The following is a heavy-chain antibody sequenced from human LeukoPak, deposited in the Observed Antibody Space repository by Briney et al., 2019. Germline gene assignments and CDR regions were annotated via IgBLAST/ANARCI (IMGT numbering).Heavy chain of an antibody. D-gene: IGHD2-2*01. CDR2: IIPIFGTA. CDR3: ARAPLVPAARDYYYYGMDV. J-gene: IGHJ6*04. Sequence: ASVKVSCKASGVTFSSYAINWVRLAPGQGLEWMGGIIPIFGTANYAQKFQGRVTITADESTSTAYMELSSLRSEDTAVYYCARAPLVPAARDYYYYGMDVWGKGSTVTVSS. CDR1: GVTFSSYA. V-gene: IGHV1-69*13.